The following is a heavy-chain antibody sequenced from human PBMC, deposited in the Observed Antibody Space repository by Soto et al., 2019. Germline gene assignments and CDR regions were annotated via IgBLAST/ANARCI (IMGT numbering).Heavy chain of an antibody. J-gene: IGHJ5*02. CDR3: ARTLWLQYLDWFGP. Sequence: SETLSLTCAVYGGSFSGYYWSWIRQPPGKGLEWIGEINHSGSTNYNPSLKSRVTISVDTSKNQFSLKLSSVTAADTAVYYCARTLWLQYLDWFGPWGQGTLVTVSS. CDR2: INHSGST. D-gene: IGHD4-4*01. CDR1: GGSFSGYY. V-gene: IGHV4-34*01.